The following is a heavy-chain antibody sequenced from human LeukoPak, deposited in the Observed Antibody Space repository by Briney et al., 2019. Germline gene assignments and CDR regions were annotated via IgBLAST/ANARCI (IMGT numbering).Heavy chain of an antibody. CDR2: ISSSSSYI. V-gene: IGHV3-21*04. D-gene: IGHD2-15*01. J-gene: IGHJ5*02. CDR1: GFTFSSYS. CDR3: AKSSRVVAAPHWFDP. Sequence: GGSLRLSCAASGFTFSSYSMNWVRQAPGKGLEWVSSISSSSSYIYYADSVKGRFTISRDNSKNTLYLQMNSLRAEDTAVYYCAKSSRVVAAPHWFDPWGQGTLVTVSS.